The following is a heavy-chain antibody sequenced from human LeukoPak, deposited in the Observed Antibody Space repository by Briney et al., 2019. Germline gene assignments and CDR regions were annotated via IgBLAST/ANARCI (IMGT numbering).Heavy chain of an antibody. V-gene: IGHV4-39*01. Sequence: PSETLSLTCTVSADSMDTDGYYWGWIRQPPGKGLQWIGNVDYSGNTFYIPSLKSRLTVSVDTSKSLFSLKLTSVTAADTAIYYCVRTSGLYFDYWGQGTLVTVSS. CDR1: ADSMDTDGYY. J-gene: IGHJ4*02. CDR2: VDYSGNT. D-gene: IGHD5-12*01. CDR3: VRTSGLYFDY.